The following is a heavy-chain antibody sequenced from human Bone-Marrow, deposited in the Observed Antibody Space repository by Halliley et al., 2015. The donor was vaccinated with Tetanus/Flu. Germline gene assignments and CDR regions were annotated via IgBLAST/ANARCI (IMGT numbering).Heavy chain of an antibody. CDR3: ARRALRYFDRDGFDI. J-gene: IGHJ3*02. D-gene: IGHD3-9*01. V-gene: IGHV3-21*01. Sequence: SLRLSCAASGFTFNTYVMNWVRQAPGKGLEWVSSISTSSSYIYYADSVKGRFTVSRDNARNSLYLQMNSLRAEDAAVYYCARRALRYFDRDGFDIWGHGPTGSVSS. CDR2: ISTSSSYI. CDR1: GFTFNTYV.